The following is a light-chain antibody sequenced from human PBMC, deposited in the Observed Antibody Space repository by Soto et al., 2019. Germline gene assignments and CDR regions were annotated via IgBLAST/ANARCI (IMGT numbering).Light chain of an antibody. CDR2: DAS. Sequence: DIQMTQSPSTLSASVGDRITITCRASQSVSRRLAWFQQKPGKAPKLLIYDASSLESGVPSRFSGRGSGTEFTLTISSLQPDDCATYYCQQANSFPLTFGGGTKVDIK. CDR3: QQANSFPLT. J-gene: IGKJ4*01. CDR1: QSVSRR. V-gene: IGKV1-5*01.